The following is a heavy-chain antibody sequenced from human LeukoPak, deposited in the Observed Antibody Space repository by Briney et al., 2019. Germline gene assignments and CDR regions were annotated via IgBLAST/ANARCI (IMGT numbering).Heavy chain of an antibody. D-gene: IGHD3-9*01. CDR3: ARDATYYDILTGYSYYYGMDV. J-gene: IGHJ6*02. CDR2: IKQEGSEK. CDR1: GFTSSSHW. Sequence: GGSLRLSCAASGFTSSSHWMSWVRQARGKGLEWVANIKQEGSEKKYVDSVKGQFTISRDNDKYSLYLQMNSLRAEDTAVYYCARDATYYDILTGYSYYYGMDVWGQGTTVTVSS. V-gene: IGHV3-7*01.